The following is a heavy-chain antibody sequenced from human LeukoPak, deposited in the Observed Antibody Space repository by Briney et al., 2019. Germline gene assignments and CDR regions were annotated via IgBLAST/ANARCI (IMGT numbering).Heavy chain of an antibody. V-gene: IGHV3-23*01. CDR3: AKDETHSSGWAPFDS. D-gene: IGHD6-19*01. J-gene: IGHJ4*02. CDR2: ISGSASST. Sequence: GGSLRLSCAASGFTFSNYAMSWVRQAPGKGLEWVSAISGSASSTYHADSVKGRFTISRDNARNTLFLQMNSLRVEGTAVYYCAKDETHSSGWAPFDSWGQGTLVTVSS. CDR1: GFTFSNYA.